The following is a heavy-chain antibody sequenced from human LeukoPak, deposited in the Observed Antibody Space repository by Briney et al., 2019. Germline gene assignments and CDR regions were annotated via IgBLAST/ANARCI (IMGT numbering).Heavy chain of an antibody. CDR3: AKDASYSGSYYDAFDI. CDR1: GFTFDDYA. D-gene: IGHD1-26*01. J-gene: IGHJ3*02. V-gene: IGHV3-9*01. Sequence: GGSLRLSCAASGFTFDDYAMHWARQAPGKGREWVSGISWNSGSIGYADSVKGRCTISRDNAKNSLYLQMNSLRAEDTALYYCAKDASYSGSYYDAFDIWGQGTMVTVSS. CDR2: ISWNSGSI.